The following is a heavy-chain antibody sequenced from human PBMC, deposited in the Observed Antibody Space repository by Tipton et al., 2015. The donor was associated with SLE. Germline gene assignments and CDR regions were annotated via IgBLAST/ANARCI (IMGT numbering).Heavy chain of an antibody. D-gene: IGHD1-1*01. CDR2: IKQDGSDK. V-gene: IGHV3-7*01. CDR3: ARDLRGTGTTGFDC. J-gene: IGHJ4*02. Sequence: QLVQSGGGLVQPGGSLRLSCAASGFTFTSYWMSWVRQAPGKGLEWVANIKQDGSDKYYVDSVKGRFTISRDNAKNSLYLQMNSLRAEDTAVYYCARDLRGTGTTGFDCWGQGTLVSVSS. CDR1: GFTFTSYW.